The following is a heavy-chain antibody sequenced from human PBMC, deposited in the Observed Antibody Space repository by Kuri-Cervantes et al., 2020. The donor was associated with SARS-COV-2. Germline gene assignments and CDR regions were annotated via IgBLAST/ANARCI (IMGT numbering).Heavy chain of an antibody. V-gene: IGHV1-2*04. CDR2: INPNSGGT. J-gene: IGHJ3*02. CDR1: GETFTGYY. CDR3: ASDYDSSAYFHSEAFNI. Sequence: ASVKVSCKASGETFTGYYMHWVRQAPGQGLEWMGWINPNSGGTNYAQKFQGWVTMTRDTSTSTAYMELRSLRADDTAVYFCASDYDSSAYFHSEAFNIWGKGQMVTVSS. D-gene: IGHD3-22*01.